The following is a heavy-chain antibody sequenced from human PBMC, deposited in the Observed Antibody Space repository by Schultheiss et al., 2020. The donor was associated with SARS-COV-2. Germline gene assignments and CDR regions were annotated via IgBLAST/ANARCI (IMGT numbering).Heavy chain of an antibody. CDR3: ARRVAGTLDTVENWFDP. V-gene: IGHV5-51*01. Sequence: GGSLRLSCKGSENSFNNHYIGWVRQMPGEGLEWMGNIYPGDSDTRYSPSFQGQVTISADKSINTAYLQWSSLKASDTAMYYCARRVAGTLDTVENWFDPWGQGTLVTVSS. D-gene: IGHD6-19*01. J-gene: IGHJ5*02. CDR1: ENSFNNHY. CDR2: IYPGDSDT.